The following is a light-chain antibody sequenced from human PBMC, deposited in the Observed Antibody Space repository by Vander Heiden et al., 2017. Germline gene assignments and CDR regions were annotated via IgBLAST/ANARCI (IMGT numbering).Light chain of an antibody. V-gene: IGKV1-5*03. J-gene: IGKJ2*01. CDR2: KAS. CDR1: QSISIW. CDR3: QHYNNFPYT. Sequence: DIKMTQAPSTLSASAGDRVTITCRASQSISIWLAWYQQKPGQAPNLLIYKASNLETGVPSRFSGSGSGTDFTLTISSLQPEDVATYYCQHYNNFPYTFGQGTKLEIK.